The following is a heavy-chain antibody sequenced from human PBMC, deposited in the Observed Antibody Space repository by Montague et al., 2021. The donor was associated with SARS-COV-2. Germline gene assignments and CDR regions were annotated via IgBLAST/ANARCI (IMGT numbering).Heavy chain of an antibody. CDR3: ATLGALAGNYFDF. CDR1: SGSVYGHY. D-gene: IGHD6-19*01. V-gene: IGHV4-59*02. CDR2: IFYTGAT. Sequence: SETRSLTCTVSSGSVYGHYLAWIRQPPGKGLECIAYIFYTGATYYNPSLESRVSISVDTSKNQVALKVKSVTAADSAFYYCATLGALAGNYFDFWGPGTLVIVSS. J-gene: IGHJ3*01.